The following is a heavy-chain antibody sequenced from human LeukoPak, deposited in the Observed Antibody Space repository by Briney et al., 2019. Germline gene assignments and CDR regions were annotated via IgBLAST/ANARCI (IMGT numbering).Heavy chain of an antibody. CDR1: GGSFSGYY. V-gene: IGHV4-34*01. J-gene: IGHJ1*01. CDR2: INHSGST. CDR3: ARAPLYSSGGSCYGYFQH. Sequence: SETLSLTCAVYGGSFSGYYWSWMRQPPGKGLEWIGEINHSGSTNYNPSLKSRVTISVDTSKNQFSLKLSSVTAADTAVYYCARAPLYSSGGSCYGYFQHWGQGTLVTVSS. D-gene: IGHD2-15*01.